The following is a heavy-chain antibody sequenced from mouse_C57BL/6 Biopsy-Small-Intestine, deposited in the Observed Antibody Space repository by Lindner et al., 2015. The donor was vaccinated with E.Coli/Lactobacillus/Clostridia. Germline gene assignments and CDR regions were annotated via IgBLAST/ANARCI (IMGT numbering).Heavy chain of an antibody. V-gene: IGHV1-84*02. J-gene: IGHJ4*01. CDR2: VKPNSGAT. CDR1: GYTFSDYY. Sequence: SVKVSCKASGYTFSDYYIHWVRQAPGHGLEWLGWVKPNSGATMYAQSFQGRVTMTRDTSTSTTYMELGSLTSDDTAVYYCTRAAPQVEFEIWGQGTLVTVSS. CDR3: TRAAPQVEFEI. D-gene: IGHD1-1*02.